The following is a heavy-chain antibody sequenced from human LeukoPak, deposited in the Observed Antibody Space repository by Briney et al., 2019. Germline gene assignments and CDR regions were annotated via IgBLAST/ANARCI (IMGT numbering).Heavy chain of an antibody. V-gene: IGHV4-59*01. Sequence: SETLSLTCTVSAGSISIYYWIRQPPGKGLEWIGYIDDSGSTNYNPSIKSRLTISVDTSKTQFSLKLSSVTAADTAVYYCARGGSGGSWDRPFDMWGQGTMVTVSS. J-gene: IGHJ3*02. CDR1: AGSISIYY. D-gene: IGHD2-15*01. CDR3: ARGGSGGSWDRPFDM. CDR2: IDDSGST.